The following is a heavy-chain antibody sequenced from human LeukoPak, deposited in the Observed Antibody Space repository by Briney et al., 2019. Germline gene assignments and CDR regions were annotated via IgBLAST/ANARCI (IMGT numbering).Heavy chain of an antibody. CDR3: AKSGLNRFDY. D-gene: IGHD2-15*01. CDR2: ISGTVGNT. CDR1: GFTVSSNY. V-gene: IGHV3-23*01. Sequence: GGSLRLSCAASGFTVSSNYMSWVRQAPGKGLEWVSTISGTVGNTHYADSVKGRFTISRDNSKNTLYLQMNSLRAGDTAVYYCAKSGLNRFDYWGQGTLVTVSS. J-gene: IGHJ4*02.